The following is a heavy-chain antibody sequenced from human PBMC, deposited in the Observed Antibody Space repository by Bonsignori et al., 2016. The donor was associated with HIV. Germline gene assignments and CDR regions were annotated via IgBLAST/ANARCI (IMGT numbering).Heavy chain of an antibody. CDR2: IYSGGSST. Sequence: GGSLRLSCAASGFTFSSYAMSWVRQAPGKGLEWVSVIYSGGSSTYYADSVKGRFTISRDNSKNTLYLQMNSLRAEDTAVYYCAKGPSYSGSYYRWFDPWGQGTLVTVSS. J-gene: IGHJ5*02. CDR3: AKGPSYSGSYYRWFDP. D-gene: IGHD1-26*01. CDR1: GFTFSSYA. V-gene: IGHV3-23*03.